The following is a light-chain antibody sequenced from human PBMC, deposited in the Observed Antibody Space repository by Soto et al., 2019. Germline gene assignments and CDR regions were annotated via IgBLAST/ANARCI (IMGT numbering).Light chain of an antibody. V-gene: IGKV3-15*01. CDR2: GAS. CDR3: QLHNKLLLS. Sequence: EIVMAPSPETVYISPGAGATNYCRASQSVSSNLAWYQQKPGQAPRLLIYGASTRATGLPARFSGSGSATEFTLTSSCRLPEDSAVYSRQLHNKLLLSFGGGTKVDI. J-gene: IGKJ4*01. CDR1: QSVSSN.